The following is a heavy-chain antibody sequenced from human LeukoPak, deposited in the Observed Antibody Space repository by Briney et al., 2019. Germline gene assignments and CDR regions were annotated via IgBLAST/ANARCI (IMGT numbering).Heavy chain of an antibody. D-gene: IGHD4-17*01. CDR1: GYTFTGYY. CDR2: INPNTGVT. V-gene: IGHV1-2*02. J-gene: IGHJ4*02. CDR3: ARERDYGAFDY. Sequence: ASVKVSCKAYGYTFTGYYMHWVRQAPGQGLEWMGWINPNTGVTNYAQKLQGRITMTRDTSISTAYMELSRLTSDDTAVYYCARERDYGAFDYWGQGTLVTVSS.